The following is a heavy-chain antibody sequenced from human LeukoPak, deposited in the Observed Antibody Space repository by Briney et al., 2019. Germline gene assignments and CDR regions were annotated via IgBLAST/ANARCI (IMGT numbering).Heavy chain of an antibody. CDR1: GGSISSSNW. V-gene: IGHV4-4*02. J-gene: IGHJ4*02. CDR3: ASAPRYCSSTSCYEDY. D-gene: IGHD2-2*01. Sequence: SETLSLTCAVSGGSISSSNWWSWVRQPPGKGLEWIGEIYHSGSTNYNPSLKSRVTKSVDTSKNQFSLKLSSVTAADTAVYYCASAPRYCSSTSCYEDYWGQGTLVTVSS. CDR2: IYHSGST.